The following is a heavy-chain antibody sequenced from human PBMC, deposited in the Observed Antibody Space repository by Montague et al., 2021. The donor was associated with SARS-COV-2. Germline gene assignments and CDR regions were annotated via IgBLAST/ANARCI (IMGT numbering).Heavy chain of an antibody. CDR1: GGSISSSSYY. D-gene: IGHD1-26*01. CDR2: IYYSGST. CDR3: VEIVGAADY. J-gene: IGHJ4*02. V-gene: IGHV4-39*01. Sequence: SETLSLTCTVSGGSISSSSYYWGWIRQPPGKGLEWIGSIYYSGSTYYNPSIKSRVTISVDTSKNQFSLKLSSVTAADTAVYYCVEIVGAADYWGQGTLVTVSS.